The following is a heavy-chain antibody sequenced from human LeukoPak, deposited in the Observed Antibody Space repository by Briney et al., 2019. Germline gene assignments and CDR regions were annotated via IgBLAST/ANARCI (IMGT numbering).Heavy chain of an antibody. Sequence: ASVKVSCKVSGYTLSELSMHWVRQAPGKGLEWMGSFDPEDGETIYVQKLQGRVTMTEDTSTDTAYMELSSLRSEDTAVYYCVTDPMAGPEQPTAGLRYWGQGTLVTVSS. CDR3: VTDPMAGPEQPTAGLRY. J-gene: IGHJ4*02. D-gene: IGHD1/OR15-1a*01. CDR1: GYTLSELS. V-gene: IGHV1-24*01. CDR2: FDPEDGET.